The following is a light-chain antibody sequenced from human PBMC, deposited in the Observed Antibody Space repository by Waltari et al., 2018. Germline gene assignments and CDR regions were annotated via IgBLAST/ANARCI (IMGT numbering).Light chain of an antibody. CDR3: QQYYRSPPWT. Sequence: DIVMTQSPDSLAVSLGERATINCKSSQSLLYSSNNKNYLAWYQLKPGQPPKRLIYWASSRESGVPDRFSGSGSGTDFTLTISSLQADDVAVYYCQQYYRSPPWTFGQGTKVEIK. V-gene: IGKV4-1*01. J-gene: IGKJ1*01. CDR2: WAS. CDR1: QSLLYSSNNKNY.